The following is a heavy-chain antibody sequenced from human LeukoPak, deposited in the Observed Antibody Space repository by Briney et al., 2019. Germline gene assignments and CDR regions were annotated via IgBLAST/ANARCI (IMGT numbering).Heavy chain of an antibody. Sequence: GGSLRPSCAASGFTFSSSWMSWVRQAPGKGLEWVANINQDGSEKYYVDSVKGRFTISRDNAKNSLYLQMNSLRAEDTAVYYCARAWSRVDAFDIWGQGTMVTVSS. V-gene: IGHV3-7*04. CDR3: ARAWSRVDAFDI. J-gene: IGHJ3*02. D-gene: IGHD2-8*02. CDR1: GFTFSSSW. CDR2: INQDGSEK.